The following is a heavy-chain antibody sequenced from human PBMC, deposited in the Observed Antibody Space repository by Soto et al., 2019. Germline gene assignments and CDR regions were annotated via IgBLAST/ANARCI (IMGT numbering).Heavy chain of an antibody. CDR2: IYYSGST. J-gene: IGHJ4*02. D-gene: IGHD1-26*01. V-gene: IGHV4-61*01. CDR3: ARDVPLYSGSYNDY. Sequence: PSETLSLTCTVSGDSVTSRSYYWTWVRQPPGKGLEWIGYIYYSGSTNYNPSLKSRVTISVDTSKNQFSLKLSSVTAADTAVYYCARDVPLYSGSYNDYWGQGTLVTVSS. CDR1: GDSVTSRSYY.